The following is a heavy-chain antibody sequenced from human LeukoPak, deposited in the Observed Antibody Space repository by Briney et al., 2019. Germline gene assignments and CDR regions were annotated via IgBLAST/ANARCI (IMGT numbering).Heavy chain of an antibody. D-gene: IGHD2-2*01. V-gene: IGHV3-21*01. CDR1: GFTFSSYS. Sequence: GGSLRLSCAASGFTFSSYSMNWVRQAPGKGLEWVSSISSSSSYIYYADSVKGRFTISRDNAKNSLYLQINSLRAEDTAVYYCARDLGRYCSSTSCDFQGGMDVWGKGTTVTVSS. J-gene: IGHJ6*04. CDR2: ISSSSSYI. CDR3: ARDLGRYCSSTSCDFQGGMDV.